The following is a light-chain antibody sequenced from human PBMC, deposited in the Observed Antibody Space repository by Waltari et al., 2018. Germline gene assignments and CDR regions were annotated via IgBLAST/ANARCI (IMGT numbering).Light chain of an antibody. J-gene: IGKJ4*01. V-gene: IGKV1-12*01. CDR1: QGISSW. CDR2: AAS. Sequence: DIQMTQSPSSVSASVGDRVTITCRASQGISSWLAWSQQKPGKATKVLINAASTLQSGVPSRFSGSGSGTDFTLTISSLQPEDFATYYCQQANSFPLTFGGGTKVEIK. CDR3: QQANSFPLT.